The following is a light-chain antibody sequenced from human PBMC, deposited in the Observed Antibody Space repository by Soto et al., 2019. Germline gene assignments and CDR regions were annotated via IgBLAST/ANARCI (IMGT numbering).Light chain of an antibody. CDR1: QTISSW. Sequence: DIQMTQSPSTLSGSVGDRVTITCRARQTISSWLAWYQQKPGKAPKLLIYKASTLKSGVPSRFSGSGSGTEFTLTISSLQPDDFATYCCQHYNSYSEAFGQGTKVELK. J-gene: IGKJ1*01. CDR3: QHYNSYSEA. CDR2: KAS. V-gene: IGKV1-5*03.